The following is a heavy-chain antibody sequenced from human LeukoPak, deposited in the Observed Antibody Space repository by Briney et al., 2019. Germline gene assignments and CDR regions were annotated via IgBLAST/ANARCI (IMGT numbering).Heavy chain of an antibody. Sequence: PGGSRRLSCVGSGFTFSRYWLNWVRQAPGKGLEWVAKMNQDGSEIYYLDSVKGRFTIARDNAKNSVYLQMNGLKAEDTAVYYCAREAQKGSGYYFMPRGSGDGENYFDYWGQGTLVTVSS. J-gene: IGHJ4*02. D-gene: IGHD3-22*01. CDR3: AREAQKGSGYYFMPRGSGDGENYFDY. CDR2: MNQDGSEI. V-gene: IGHV3-7*01. CDR1: GFTFSRYW.